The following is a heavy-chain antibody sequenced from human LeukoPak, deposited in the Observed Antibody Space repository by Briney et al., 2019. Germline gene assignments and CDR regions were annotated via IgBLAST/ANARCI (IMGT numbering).Heavy chain of an antibody. CDR1: GYTFTSYD. D-gene: IGHD3-10*01. CDR3: ASYYGSGSEEDYYYYYYMDV. V-gene: IGHV1-2*02. CDR2: INPNSGGT. Sequence: GASVKVSCKAAGYTFTSYDINWVRQAPGQGLEWMGWINPNSGGTNYAQKFQGRVTMTRDTSISTAYMELSRLRSDDTAVYYCASYYGSGSEEDYYYYYYMDVWGKGTTVTVSS. J-gene: IGHJ6*03.